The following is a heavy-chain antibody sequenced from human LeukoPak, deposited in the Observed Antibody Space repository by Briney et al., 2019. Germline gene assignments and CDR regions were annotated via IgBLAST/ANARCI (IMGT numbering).Heavy chain of an antibody. CDR1: GYTFTSYY. J-gene: IGHJ6*02. CDR3: ARVIGDYVSHYYYYYGMDV. CDR2: INPSGGST. D-gene: IGHD4-17*01. Sequence: ASVKVSCKASGYTFTSYYMHWVRQAPGQGLEWMGIINPSGGSTSYAQKFQGRVTMTRDTSTSTVYMELSSLRSEDTAVYYCARVIGDYVSHYYYYYGMDVWGQGTMVTVSS. V-gene: IGHV1-46*01.